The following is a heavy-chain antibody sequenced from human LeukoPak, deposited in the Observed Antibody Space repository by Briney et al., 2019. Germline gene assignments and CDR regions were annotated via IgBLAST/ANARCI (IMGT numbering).Heavy chain of an antibody. CDR2: IYSGGST. Sequence: GGSLRLSCAASGFTVSSNYMSWVRQAPGKGLEWVSVIYSGGSTYYADSVKGRFTISRDNSKNTLYLQMNSLRAKDTAVYYCARVFRLWFGELSHFDYWGQGTLVTVSS. J-gene: IGHJ4*02. D-gene: IGHD3-10*01. CDR3: ARVFRLWFGELSHFDY. CDR1: GFTVSSNY. V-gene: IGHV3-53*01.